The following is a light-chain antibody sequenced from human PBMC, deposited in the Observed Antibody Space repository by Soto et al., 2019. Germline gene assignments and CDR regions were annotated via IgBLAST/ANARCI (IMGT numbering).Light chain of an antibody. Sequence: EIVLTQSPGTLSLSPGQRVTLSSRASESISRDYLAWYQQRLGQAPRLLIYGASSGATGIPDRFSGSGSGTDFTLTISRLEPEDFAIYYCQQYGGVPYTFGQGTKLEIK. CDR1: ESISRDY. J-gene: IGKJ2*01. V-gene: IGKV3-20*01. CDR2: GAS. CDR3: QQYGGVPYT.